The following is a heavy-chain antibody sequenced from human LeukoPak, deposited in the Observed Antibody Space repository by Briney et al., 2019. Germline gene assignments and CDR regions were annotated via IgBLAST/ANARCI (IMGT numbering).Heavy chain of an antibody. CDR2: MPYSGSA. V-gene: IGHV4-39*01. Sequence: SETLSLTCTVSGGSIVSSAYYWGWIRQPPGKGLDYIGTMPYSGSAYYNPSLKSRVTISVDTSKNQFSLKLSSVTAADTAVYYCARIPEAYTAMTTRNWYFDLWGRGTLVTVSS. D-gene: IGHD5-18*01. CDR1: GGSIVSSAYY. CDR3: ARIPEAYTAMTTRNWYFDL. J-gene: IGHJ2*01.